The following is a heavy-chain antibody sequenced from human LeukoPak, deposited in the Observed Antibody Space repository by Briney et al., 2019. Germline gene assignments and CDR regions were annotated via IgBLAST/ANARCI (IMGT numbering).Heavy chain of an antibody. CDR2: INHSGST. D-gene: IGHD2-2*02. J-gene: IGHJ4*02. V-gene: IGHV4-34*01. CDR1: GGSFSGYY. CDR3: ARGEGYCSSISCYIHFDY. Sequence: SETLSLTCAVYGGSFSGYYWSWIRQPPGKGLEWIGEINHSGSTNYNPSLKSRVTISVDTSKNQFSLKLSSVTAADTAVYYCARGEGYCSSISCYIHFDYWGQGTLVTVSS.